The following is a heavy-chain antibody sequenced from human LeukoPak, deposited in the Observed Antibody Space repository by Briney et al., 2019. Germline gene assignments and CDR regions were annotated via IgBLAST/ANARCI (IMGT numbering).Heavy chain of an antibody. CDR1: GGTFSSYA. V-gene: IGHV1-69*13. Sequence: SVKVSCKASGGTFSSYAISWVRQAPGHGLEWMGGIIPIFGTANYAQKFQGRVTITADESTSTAYMELSSLRSEDTAVYYCARDPQQLDDPYFDYWGQGTLVTVSS. J-gene: IGHJ4*02. CDR3: ARDPQQLDDPYFDY. D-gene: IGHD6-13*01. CDR2: IIPIFGTA.